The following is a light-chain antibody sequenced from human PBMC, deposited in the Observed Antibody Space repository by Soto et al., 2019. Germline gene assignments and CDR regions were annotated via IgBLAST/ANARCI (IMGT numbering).Light chain of an antibody. CDR2: AAS. CDR3: QQTYSTPRT. CDR1: QSFSNS. J-gene: IGKJ2*01. Sequence: DIQMTQSPSSLSASLGDSVTITCRASQSFSNSLNWYQQQPGKAPKLLIDAASALQSGVPSRFSGSATRTDFTLTISTLQPEDFATYYCQQTYSTPRTFGQGTKLEMK. V-gene: IGKV1-39*01.